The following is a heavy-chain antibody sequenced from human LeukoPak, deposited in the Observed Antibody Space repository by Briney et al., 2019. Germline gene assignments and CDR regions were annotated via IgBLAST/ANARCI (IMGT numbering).Heavy chain of an antibody. D-gene: IGHD6-13*01. CDR2: NHYGGST. V-gene: IGHV4-39*07. J-gene: IGHJ6*02. Sequence: SETLSLTCTVSGGSISSNNYYWGWVRQPPGKGLEWIGVNHYGGSTFYSPSLKSRVTISIDTSKNQFSLKLSSVTAADTAVYFAAAGRHYYGMDVWGQGTTVTVSS. CDR1: GGSISSNNYY. CDR3: AAGRHYYGMDV.